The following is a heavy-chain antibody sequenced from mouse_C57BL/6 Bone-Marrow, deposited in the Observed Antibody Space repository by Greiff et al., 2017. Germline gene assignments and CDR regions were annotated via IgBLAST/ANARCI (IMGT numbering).Heavy chain of an antibody. Sequence: VQLQQPGAELVKPGASVKMSCKASGYTFTSYWITWVKQRPGQGLEWIGDIYPGSGSTNYNEKFKSKATLTVDTSSSTAYMQLSSLTSEDSAVYYCANSYYYGSSYEAWFAYWGQGTLVTVSA. D-gene: IGHD1-1*01. J-gene: IGHJ3*01. CDR1: GYTFTSYW. CDR3: ANSYYYGSSYEAWFAY. CDR2: IYPGSGST. V-gene: IGHV1-55*01.